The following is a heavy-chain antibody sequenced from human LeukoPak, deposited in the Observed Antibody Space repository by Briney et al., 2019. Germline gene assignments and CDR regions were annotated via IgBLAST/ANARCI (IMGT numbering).Heavy chain of an antibody. V-gene: IGHV4-59*01. Sequence: SETLSLTCAVYGGSFRGYYWSWVRQPPGKGLEWIGYIYYSGSTNYNPSLKSRVTISVDTPKNQFSLKLSSVTAADTAVYYCARGGATEEDWGQGTLVTVSS. J-gene: IGHJ4*02. D-gene: IGHD5-12*01. CDR3: ARGGATEED. CDR1: GGSFRGYY. CDR2: IYYSGST.